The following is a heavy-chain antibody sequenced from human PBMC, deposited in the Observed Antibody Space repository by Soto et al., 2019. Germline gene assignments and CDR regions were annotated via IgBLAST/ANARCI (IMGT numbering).Heavy chain of an antibody. V-gene: IGHV3-21*01. CDR3: ARDFYGDYGFDY. CDR2: ISSSGSDI. J-gene: IGHJ4*02. Sequence: EVQLVESGGGLVKPGGCLRLSCAASGFTFSRYSRNWVRQAPGKGLEWVSFISSSGSDIYYADSVKGRFTISRDNAKNSLYLQLNSLGAEDTAVYYCARDFYGDYGFDYWGQGTLVTVYS. D-gene: IGHD4-17*01. CDR1: GFTFSRYS.